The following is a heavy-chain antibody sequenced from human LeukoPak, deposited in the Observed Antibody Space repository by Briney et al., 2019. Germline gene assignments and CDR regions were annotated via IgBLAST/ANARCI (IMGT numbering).Heavy chain of an antibody. J-gene: IGHJ4*02. V-gene: IGHV4-34*01. CDR2: INHSGST. Sequence: SETLSLTCAVYGGSFSGYYWSWIRQPPGKGLEWIGEINHSGSTNYNPSLKSRVTISVDTSKNQFSLKLSSVTAADTAVYYCAKWFPWYCTNGVCSQYYFDYWGQGTLVTVSS. D-gene: IGHD2-8*01. CDR3: AKWFPWYCTNGVCSQYYFDY. CDR1: GGSFSGYY.